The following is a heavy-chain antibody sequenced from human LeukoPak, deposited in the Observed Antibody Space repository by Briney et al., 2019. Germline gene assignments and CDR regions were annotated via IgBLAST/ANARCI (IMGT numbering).Heavy chain of an antibody. J-gene: IGHJ4*02. CDR3: ARLPAVDGYNWGTWEF. V-gene: IGHV5-51*01. D-gene: IGHD5-24*01. Sequence: TTWESLKIYCKVSGYVFGTLWIGWVRQMPGKGLESMGIIYPDEYDTRYSPSFQGQVTISVDKSISPTYLQWSSLKASDTAMYYCARLPAVDGYNWGTWEFWGQGTLVTVSS. CDR1: GYVFGTLW. CDR2: IYPDEYDT.